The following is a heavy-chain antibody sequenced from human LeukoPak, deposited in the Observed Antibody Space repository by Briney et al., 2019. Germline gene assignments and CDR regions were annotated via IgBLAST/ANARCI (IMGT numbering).Heavy chain of an antibody. CDR1: GGSISSYY. V-gene: IGHV4-59*12. CDR3: ARGRVVLLWFRGNNWFDP. D-gene: IGHD3-10*01. CDR2: IYYSGST. Sequence: SETLSLTCTVSGGSISSYYWSWIRQPPGKGLEWIGYIYYSGSTNYNPSLKSRVTISVDTSKNQFSLKLSSVTAADTAVYYCARGRVVLLWFRGNNWFDPWGQGTLVTVSS. J-gene: IGHJ5*02.